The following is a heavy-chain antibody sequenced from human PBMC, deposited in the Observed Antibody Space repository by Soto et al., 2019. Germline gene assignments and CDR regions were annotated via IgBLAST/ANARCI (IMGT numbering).Heavy chain of an antibody. CDR1: GFTFSSYS. V-gene: IGHV3-21*01. D-gene: IGHD6-19*01. CDR3: ARGSYSSGWYVSC. J-gene: IGHJ4*02. CDR2: ISSSSSYI. Sequence: EVQLVESGGGLVKPGGSLRLSCAASGFTFSSYSMNWVRQAPGKGLEWVSSISSSSSYIYYADSVKGRFTISRDNAKNSLYLQMNSLRAEDTAVYYCARGSYSSGWYVSCWGQGTLVTVSS.